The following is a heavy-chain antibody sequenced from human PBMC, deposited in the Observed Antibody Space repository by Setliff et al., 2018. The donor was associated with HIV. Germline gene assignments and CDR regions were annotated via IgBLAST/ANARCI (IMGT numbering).Heavy chain of an antibody. D-gene: IGHD3-22*01. CDR3: ARVAGGSGYYGGYYFDY. CDR2: IYSDGST. J-gene: IGHJ4*02. V-gene: IGHV3-53*01. CDR1: GFTVSSNY. Sequence: PGGSLRLSCAASGFTVSSNYMSWVRQAPGKGLEWVSVIYSDGSTYYADSVKGRFTISRDNSKNTLYLQMNSLRSEDTAVYYCARVAGGSGYYGGYYFDYWGQGTLVTVSS.